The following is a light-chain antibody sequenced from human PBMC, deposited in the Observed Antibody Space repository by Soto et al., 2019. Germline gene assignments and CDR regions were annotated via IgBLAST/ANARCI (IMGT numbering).Light chain of an antibody. CDR3: QQSYSTLYT. Sequence: DIQMTQSPSSLSASVGDRVTITCRASQSISSYLNWYQQKPGKAPKLLIYAASSLKSGVPSRFSGSGSGTDFTLTISSLQAEDFATYYCQQSYSTLYTFGQGTKLEI. CDR2: AAS. J-gene: IGKJ2*01. V-gene: IGKV1-39*01. CDR1: QSISSY.